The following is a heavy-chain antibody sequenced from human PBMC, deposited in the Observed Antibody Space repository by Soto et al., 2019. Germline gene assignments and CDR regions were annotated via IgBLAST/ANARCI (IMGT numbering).Heavy chain of an antibody. D-gene: IGHD6-6*01. CDR1: GFTVSSNY. CDR2: IYSGGST. J-gene: IGHJ5*02. Sequence: GGSLRLSCAASGFTVSSNYMSWVRQAPGKGLEWVSVIYSGGSTYYADSVKGRFTISRDNSKNTLYLQMNSLRAEDTAVYYCARAYSSSLNWFDPWGQGTRGTVSS. V-gene: IGHV3-53*01. CDR3: ARAYSSSLNWFDP.